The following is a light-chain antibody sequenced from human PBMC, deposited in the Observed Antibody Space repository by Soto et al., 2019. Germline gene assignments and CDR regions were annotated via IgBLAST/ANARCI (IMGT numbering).Light chain of an antibody. CDR1: QSITSW. J-gene: IGKJ1*01. CDR3: QKYNTARWT. Sequence: IQLTQSPSTLSASVGDRVTNTCRASQSITSWLAWYQQKPGKAPKLLIYAASTLQAGVPSRFSGSGSGTDFTLTISSLQPEDVATYYCQKYNTARWTFGQGTKVDNK. V-gene: IGKV1-27*01. CDR2: AAS.